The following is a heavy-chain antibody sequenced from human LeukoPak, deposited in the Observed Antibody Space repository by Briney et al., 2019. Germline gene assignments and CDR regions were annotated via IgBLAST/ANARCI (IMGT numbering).Heavy chain of an antibody. V-gene: IGHV4-61*01. D-gene: IGHD2-2*01. CDR2: ISDSGST. CDR1: GGSISGSTYY. CDR3: ARIVVPGANDHYGMDV. Sequence: SETLSLTCTVSGGSISGSTYYWSWIRQPPGQGLEWIGYISDSGSTKYNPSLKSRVTISLDTSKNQFSLRLSSVTAADTAAYYCARIVVPGANDHYGMDVWGQGTTVTVSS. J-gene: IGHJ6*02.